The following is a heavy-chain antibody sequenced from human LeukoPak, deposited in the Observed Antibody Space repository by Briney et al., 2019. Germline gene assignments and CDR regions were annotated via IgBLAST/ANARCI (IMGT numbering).Heavy chain of an antibody. CDR1: GGSISSYY. Sequence: SETLSLTCTASGGSISSYYWSWIRQPPGKGLEWIGYIYYSGSTNYNPSLKSRVTISVDTSKNQFSLKLSSVTAADTAVYYCARDRTIFGVAPSFDYWGQGTLVTVSS. V-gene: IGHV4-59*01. J-gene: IGHJ4*02. D-gene: IGHD3-3*01. CDR3: ARDRTIFGVAPSFDY. CDR2: IYYSGST.